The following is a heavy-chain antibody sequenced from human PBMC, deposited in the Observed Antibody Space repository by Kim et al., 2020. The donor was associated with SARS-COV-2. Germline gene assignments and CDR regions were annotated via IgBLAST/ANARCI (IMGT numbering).Heavy chain of an antibody. CDR1: GYSFTSYW. D-gene: IGHD3-10*01. Sequence: GESLKISCKGSGYSFTSYWIGWVRQMPGKGLEWMGIIYPGDSDTRYSPSFQGQVTISADKSISTAYLQWSSLKASDTAMYYCARTTYYYGSGSYYYYGMDAWGQGTTVTVSS. V-gene: IGHV5-51*01. CDR3: ARTTYYYGSGSYYYYGMDA. CDR2: IYPGDSDT. J-gene: IGHJ6*02.